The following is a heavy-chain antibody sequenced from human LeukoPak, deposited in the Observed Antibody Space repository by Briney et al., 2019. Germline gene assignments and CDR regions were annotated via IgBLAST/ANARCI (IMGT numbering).Heavy chain of an antibody. CDR3: AKDYGYSSSWYDY. D-gene: IGHD6-13*01. CDR1: GFTFDDYG. J-gene: IGHJ4*02. V-gene: IGHV3-9*01. Sequence: HPGRSLRLSCEASGFTFDDYGMHWVRHAPGKGLEWVSTISWNSASVVYVDSVKGRFTISRDNAKKTLYLQMNSLRPEDTALYYCAKDYGYSSSWYDYWGQGTLVTVSS. CDR2: ISWNSASV.